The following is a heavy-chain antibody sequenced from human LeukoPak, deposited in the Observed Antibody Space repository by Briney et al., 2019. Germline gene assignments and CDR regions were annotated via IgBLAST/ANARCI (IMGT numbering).Heavy chain of an antibody. CDR2: IESNGLT. D-gene: IGHD3-22*01. Sequence: GGSLRLSCEASGFTFSSYWVHWVRQVPGKGLMWVSRIESNGLTLYADSVRGRFTISRDNSKNTLYLQMNSLRAEDTAVYYCAKDLYPNYYDSSGYPLGYWGQGTLVTVSS. CDR1: GFTFSSYW. J-gene: IGHJ4*02. V-gene: IGHV3-74*01. CDR3: AKDLYPNYYDSSGYPLGY.